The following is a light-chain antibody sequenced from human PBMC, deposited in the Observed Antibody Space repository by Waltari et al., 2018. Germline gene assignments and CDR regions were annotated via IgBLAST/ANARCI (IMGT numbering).Light chain of an antibody. CDR3: QHRSARPMYT. CDR1: QNIGTY. Sequence: EIVLTQSPATLSLTPGERATLSCRASQNIGTYLAWYQQKPGQPPRLLMYDASHRASGTPVRISGSASGTDFTLAISSLVPEDFAVYYCQHRSARPMYTFGQGTKLEIK. V-gene: IGKV3-11*01. J-gene: IGKJ2*01. CDR2: DAS.